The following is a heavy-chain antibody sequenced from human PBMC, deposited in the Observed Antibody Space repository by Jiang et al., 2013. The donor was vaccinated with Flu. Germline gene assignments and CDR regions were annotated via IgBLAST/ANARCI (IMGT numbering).Heavy chain of an antibody. J-gene: IGHJ4*02. D-gene: IGHD5-12*01. CDR3: AANRDSGYEGYDY. V-gene: IGHV1-58*01. CDR2: IVVGSDYT. CDR1: GFTFTTSA. Sequence: GFTFTTSAVQWVRQARGQRLEWIGWIVVGSDYTDNAQKFQERVTITRDMSTSTVFMELRSLRSEDTAVYYCAANRDSGYEGYDYWGQGTLVTVSS.